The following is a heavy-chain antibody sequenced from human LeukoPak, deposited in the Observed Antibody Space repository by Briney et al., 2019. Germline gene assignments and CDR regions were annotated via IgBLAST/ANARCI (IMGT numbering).Heavy chain of an antibody. D-gene: IGHD5-12*01. V-gene: IGHV3-23*01. J-gene: IGHJ4*02. CDR3: AKDNDPRAYSAYDSYDY. Sequence: EGSLRLSCAASGFTFTTYAMSWVRQAPGKGLEWVSPISNTGDSTYHADSVKGRFTISRDNSKNTLFLQMNSLRAEDTAVYYCAKDNDPRAYSAYDSYDYWGQGTLVTVSS. CDR1: GFTFTTYA. CDR2: ISNTGDST.